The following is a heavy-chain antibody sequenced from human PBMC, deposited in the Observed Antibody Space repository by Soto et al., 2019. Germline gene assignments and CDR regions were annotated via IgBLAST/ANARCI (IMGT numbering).Heavy chain of an antibody. CDR3: ARGSSCIGDRCYDPAFFGP. V-gene: IGHV3-30*03. CDR2: ISNDGSNE. J-gene: IGHJ5*02. Sequence: PGGSLRLSCAGSGFTFRWFGMNWVRQAPGKGLEWVARISNDGSNEYYVDSVKGRFTISRDNSKNTLYLHMNSLRAEDTAVYYCARGSSCIGDRCYDPAFFGPWGQGTLVTVS. D-gene: IGHD2-15*01. CDR1: GFTFRWFG.